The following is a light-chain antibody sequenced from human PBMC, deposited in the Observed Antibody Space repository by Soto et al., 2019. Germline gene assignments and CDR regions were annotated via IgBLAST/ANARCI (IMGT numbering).Light chain of an antibody. CDR1: SSDVGGYNY. J-gene: IGLJ2*01. CDR3: SSYTSSSIYVV. Sequence: QSDLTQPASVSGSPGQSITISCTGTSSDVGGYNYVSWYQQHPGKAPKLMIYDVSNRPSGVSNRFSGSKSGNTASLTISGLQAEDEADYYCSSYTSSSIYVVFGGGTKLTVL. V-gene: IGLV2-14*01. CDR2: DVS.